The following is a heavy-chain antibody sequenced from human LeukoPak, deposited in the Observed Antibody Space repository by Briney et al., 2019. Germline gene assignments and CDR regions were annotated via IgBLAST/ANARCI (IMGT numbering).Heavy chain of an antibody. V-gene: IGHV3-64D*09. D-gene: IGHD4-17*01. CDR2: ISNNGDHT. Sequence: GGSLRLSCSASGFSFSICSMHWVRQAPGKGLQYVSAISNNGDHTNYADSVKGRFTISRDNSKNTLYLQMSSLRAEDTAVYYCVKATVTSSYFDYFDSWGQGTRVTVSS. CDR1: GFSFSICS. J-gene: IGHJ4*02. CDR3: VKATVTSSYFDYFDS.